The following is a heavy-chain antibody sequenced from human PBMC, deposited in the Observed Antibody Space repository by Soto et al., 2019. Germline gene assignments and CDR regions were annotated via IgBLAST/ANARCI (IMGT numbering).Heavy chain of an antibody. CDR2: INPMLGIP. CDR3: SRDKWLID. D-gene: IGHD5-12*01. CDR1: GGAFSTYS. Sequence: QVQLVQSGDEVKKPGASVMVSCKTSGGAFSTYSFNWVRQAPGQGLEWMGRINPMLGIPNYAQKFQGRLTITADRATRSAYMELSSLRSEDTDVYYCSRDKWLIDWGKGPLVTVSS. V-gene: IGHV1-69*08. J-gene: IGHJ4*02.